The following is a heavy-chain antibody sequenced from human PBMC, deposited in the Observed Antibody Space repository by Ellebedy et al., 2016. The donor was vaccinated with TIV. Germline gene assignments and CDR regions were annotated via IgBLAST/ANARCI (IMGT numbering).Heavy chain of an antibody. CDR1: GFTFPSYG. CDR3: AKVLFAFGEFESPFDP. Sequence: PGGSLRLSCAASGFTFPSYGMHWVRQAPGKGLEWVTFIRYDGRDKYYADSVKGRFPVSRDKSKNTLTLQMNRPRPEDTAVYYCAKVLFAFGEFESPFDPWGQGTLVIVSS. D-gene: IGHD3-10*01. V-gene: IGHV3-30*02. J-gene: IGHJ5*02. CDR2: IRYDGRDK.